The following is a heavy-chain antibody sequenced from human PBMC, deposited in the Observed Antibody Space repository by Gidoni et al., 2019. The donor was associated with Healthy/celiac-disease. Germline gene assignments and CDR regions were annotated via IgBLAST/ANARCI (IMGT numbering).Heavy chain of an antibody. V-gene: IGHV4-61*01. J-gene: IGHJ5*02. CDR1: GGSVSSGSYY. CDR3: ARESVAAAGTSWFDP. D-gene: IGHD6-13*01. Sequence: QVQLQESGPGLVKPSETLSLTCPVSGGSVSSGSYYWSWIRQPPGKGLEWIGYIYYSGSTNYNPSLKSRVTISVDTSKNQFSLKLSSVTAADTAVYYCARESVAAAGTSWFDPWGQGTLVTVSS. CDR2: IYYSGST.